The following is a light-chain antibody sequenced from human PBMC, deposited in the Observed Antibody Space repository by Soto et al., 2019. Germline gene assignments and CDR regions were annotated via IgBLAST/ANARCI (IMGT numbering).Light chain of an antibody. CDR2: WTS. V-gene: IGKV4-1*01. J-gene: IGKJ1*01. CDR1: QGGLSSSNNKNY. CDR3: QQSYSSPPT. Sequence: NLITLSVHSLTVYVGERATVNCQSRQGGLSSSNNKNYVAWYQQTPGQPPELLLYWTSTRESGVPDRFSGSGSGPDFTLTISSLQPEELATYYCQQSYSSPPTFGQGTKVDI.